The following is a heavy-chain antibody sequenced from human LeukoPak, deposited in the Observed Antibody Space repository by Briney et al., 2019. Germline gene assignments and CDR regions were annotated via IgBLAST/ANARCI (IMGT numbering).Heavy chain of an antibody. Sequence: SQTLSLTCTVSGGSISSGSYYWSWIRQPAGKGLEWIGRIYTSGSTNYNPSLKSRVTISVDTSKNQFSLKLSSVTAADTAVYYCARDAGQDIVVVPAAIRSYYYYYMDVWGKRTTVTVSS. J-gene: IGHJ6*03. D-gene: IGHD2-2*02. CDR1: GGSISSGSYY. V-gene: IGHV4-61*02. CDR3: ARDAGQDIVVVPAAIRSYYYYYMDV. CDR2: IYTSGST.